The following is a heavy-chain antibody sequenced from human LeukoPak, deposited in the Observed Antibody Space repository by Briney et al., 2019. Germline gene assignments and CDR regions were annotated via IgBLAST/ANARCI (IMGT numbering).Heavy chain of an antibody. CDR2: IHYSGRT. D-gene: IGHD4-23*01. J-gene: IGHJ4*02. Sequence: SETLSLTCTVSAGSISPDYWSWIRQPPGKGLEWIGYIHYSGRTDYNPSLQSRVTMSVVTSKNQFSLNLFSVTAADTDVYYCARHSFGGNCFLVGFDSWGQGAQVTVSS. CDR1: AGSISPDY. CDR3: ARHSFGGNCFLVGFDS. V-gene: IGHV4-59*08.